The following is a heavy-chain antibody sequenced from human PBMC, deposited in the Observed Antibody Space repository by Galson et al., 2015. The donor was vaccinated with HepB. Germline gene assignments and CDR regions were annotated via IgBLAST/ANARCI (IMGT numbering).Heavy chain of an antibody. D-gene: IGHD5-12*01. J-gene: IGHJ5*02. CDR2: MNPNSGNT. Sequence: SVKVSCKASGYTFTSYDINWVRQATGQGLEWMGWMNPNSGNTGYAQKFQGRVTMTRNTSISTAYMELSSLRSEDTAVYYCARARGVATIWRVGNWFDPWGQGTLVTVSS. V-gene: IGHV1-8*01. CDR1: GYTFTSYD. CDR3: ARARGVATIWRVGNWFDP.